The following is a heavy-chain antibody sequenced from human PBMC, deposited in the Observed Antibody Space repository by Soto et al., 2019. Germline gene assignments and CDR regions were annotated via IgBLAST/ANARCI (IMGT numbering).Heavy chain of an antibody. CDR3: ERQPYDSSDYFDY. J-gene: IGHJ4*02. D-gene: IGHD3-22*01. CDR2: IYYSVRT. V-gene: IGHV4-39*01. Sequence: SETQSLTCTVSGYSISSSTYYWGWILQPPGKGPEWIGSIYYSVRTYFNPSLKSRVTISVDTSRILFSLKLIYVTAADTAVYFCERQPYDSSDYFDYWGQGTLVTVSS. CDR1: GYSISSSTYY.